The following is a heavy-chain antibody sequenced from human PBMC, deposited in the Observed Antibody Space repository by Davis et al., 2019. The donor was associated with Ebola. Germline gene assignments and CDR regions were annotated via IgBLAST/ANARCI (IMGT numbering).Heavy chain of an antibody. CDR3: AKDPKGSWYYFDY. V-gene: IGHV3-23*01. CDR2: ISGSGGST. J-gene: IGHJ4*02. D-gene: IGHD6-13*01. CDR1: GFTFSSYA. Sequence: GESLKISCAASGFTFSSYAMSWVRQAPGKGLEWVSAISGSGGSTYYADSVKGRFTISRDNSKNTLYLQMNSLRAEDTAVYYCAKDPKGSWYYFDYWGQGTLVTVSS.